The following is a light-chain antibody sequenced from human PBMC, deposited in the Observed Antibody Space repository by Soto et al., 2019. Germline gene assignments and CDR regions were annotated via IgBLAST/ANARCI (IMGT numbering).Light chain of an antibody. J-gene: IGLJ1*01. CDR1: SSDVGAYNY. CDR2: EVS. CDR3: SSYAGSDVFV. V-gene: IGLV2-8*01. Sequence: HSVLTQPPSASGSPGQSVAISCTGTSSDVGAYNYVAWYQQHPGKVPKLMIYEVSKRPSGVPDRFSGSKSGNTASLTVSGLQADDEADYYCSSYAGSDVFVFGTGTKVTVL.